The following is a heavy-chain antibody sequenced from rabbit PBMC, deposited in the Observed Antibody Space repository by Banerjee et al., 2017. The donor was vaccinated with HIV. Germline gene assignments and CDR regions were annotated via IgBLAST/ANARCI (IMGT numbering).Heavy chain of an antibody. CDR1: GFSFSSSYW. CDR2: IDGGSSGST. CDR3: ARDLAGVIGWNFNL. V-gene: IGHV1S45*01. Sequence: ASGFSFSSSYWICWVRQAPGKGLEWITCIDGGSSGSTYYANWAKGRFTISKTSSTTVTLQMTSLTAADTATYFCARDLAGVIGWNFNLWGQGTLVTVS. J-gene: IGHJ4*01. D-gene: IGHD4-1*01.